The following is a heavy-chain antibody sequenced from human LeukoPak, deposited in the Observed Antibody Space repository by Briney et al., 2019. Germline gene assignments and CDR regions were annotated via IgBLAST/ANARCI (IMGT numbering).Heavy chain of an antibody. V-gene: IGHV4-34*01. D-gene: IGHD3-10*01. CDR2: IKDRERN. CDR1: GGSFSGYY. J-gene: IGHJ4*02. CDR3: ARGSNYYDSGSYDY. Sequence: AETLSLTCAVYGGSFSGYYWSWIRQPPGKGLHGMGEIKDRERNNYNPSLKIRVPISVATSNDKFSLKLRSVTAAATAVYYCARGSNYYDSGSYDYWGQGTLVTVSS.